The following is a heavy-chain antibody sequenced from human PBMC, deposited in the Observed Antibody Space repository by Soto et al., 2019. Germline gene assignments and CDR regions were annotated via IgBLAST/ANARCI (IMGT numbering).Heavy chain of an antibody. CDR1: SGSISSSNW. V-gene: IGHV4-4*02. CDR3: ARGTTTVTAQFYFDY. D-gene: IGHD4-17*01. CDR2: IYHSGST. J-gene: IGHJ4*02. Sequence: PSETLSLTCAVSSGSISSSNWWSWVRQPPGKGLEWIGEIYHSGSTNYNPSLKSRVTISVDKSKNQFSLKLSSVTAADTAVYYCARGTTTVTAQFYFDYWGQGTLVTVSS.